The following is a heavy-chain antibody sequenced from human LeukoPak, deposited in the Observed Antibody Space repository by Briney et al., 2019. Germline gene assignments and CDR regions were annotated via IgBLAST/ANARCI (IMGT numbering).Heavy chain of an antibody. D-gene: IGHD3-10*01. CDR3: ARGRMVRGVTWWFDP. CDR2: MNPNSGNT. V-gene: IGHV1-8*01. CDR1: GYTFTSYD. Sequence: ASVKVSCKASGYTFTSYDINWVRQATGQGLEWMGRMNPNSGNTDYAQKFQGRVTMTRNTSISTAYMELSSLRSEDTAVYYCARGRMVRGVTWWFDPWGQGTLVTVSS. J-gene: IGHJ5*02.